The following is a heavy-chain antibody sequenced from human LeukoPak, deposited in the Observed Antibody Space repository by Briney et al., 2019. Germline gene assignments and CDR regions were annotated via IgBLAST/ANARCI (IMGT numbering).Heavy chain of an antibody. Sequence: PGGSLRLSCAASEFTFSMYGMHWVRQAPGKGLEWVSVISYDGGKKNYADSVKGRFTISRDNSKNTLFLQMNSLRAEDTAVYYCAKNIGDYNSHYFDYWGQGTLVIVSS. V-gene: IGHV3-30*18. D-gene: IGHD2-21*02. CDR3: AKNIGDYNSHYFDY. J-gene: IGHJ4*02. CDR1: EFTFSMYG. CDR2: ISYDGGKK.